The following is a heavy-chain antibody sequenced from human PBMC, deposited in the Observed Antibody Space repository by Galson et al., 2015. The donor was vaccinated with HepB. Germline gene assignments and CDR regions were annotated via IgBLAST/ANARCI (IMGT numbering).Heavy chain of an antibody. Sequence: SVKVSCKASGGTFSSFAMSWVRQAPGQGLEWIGGIIPVFGPASYAQKFQGRLTITADESTRTTYMELSSLRSEDTAVYYCARDHYNDFWSGPPTKYYYYGMDVWGQGTTVTVSS. CDR2: IIPVFGPA. D-gene: IGHD3-3*01. CDR3: ARDHYNDFWSGPPTKYYYYGMDV. V-gene: IGHV1-69*13. J-gene: IGHJ6*02. CDR1: GGTFSSFA.